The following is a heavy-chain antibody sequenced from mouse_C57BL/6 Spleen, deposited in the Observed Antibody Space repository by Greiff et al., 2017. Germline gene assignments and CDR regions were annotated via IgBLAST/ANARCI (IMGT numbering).Heavy chain of an antibody. CDR3: ARGDDNYFYY. Sequence: EVQLVESGGGLVKPGGSLKLSCAASGFTFSDYGMHWVRQAPEKGLEWVAYISSGSSTIYYADTVKGRFTISRDNAKNTLFLQMTSLRSEDTAMYYCARGDDNYFYYWGQGTTLTVSS. J-gene: IGHJ2*01. CDR2: ISSGSSTI. V-gene: IGHV5-17*01. CDR1: GFTFSDYG.